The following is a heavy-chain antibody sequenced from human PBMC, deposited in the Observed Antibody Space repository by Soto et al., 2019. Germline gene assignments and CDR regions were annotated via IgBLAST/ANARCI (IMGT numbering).Heavy chain of an antibody. CDR3: ARRYCGGDCADLFQH. CDR1: GYTFTSYY. Sequence: ASVKVSCKASGYTFTSYYMHWVRQAPGQGLEWMGIINPSGGSTSYAQKFQGRVTMTRDTSTSTVYMELSSLRSEDTAVYYCARRYCGGDCADLFQHWGQGTLVTVSS. V-gene: IGHV1-46*01. CDR2: INPSGGST. J-gene: IGHJ1*01. D-gene: IGHD2-21*02.